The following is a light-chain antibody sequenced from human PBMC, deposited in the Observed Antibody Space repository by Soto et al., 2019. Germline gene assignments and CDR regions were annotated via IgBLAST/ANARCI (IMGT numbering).Light chain of an antibody. V-gene: IGLV2-8*01. CDR1: SSDVGGYNY. Sequence: QSALTQPPSASGSPGQSVTISCTGSSSDVGGYNYVSWYQQHPGKAPKLMIYEVSKRPSGVPDRFSGSKSGNTASLTVSGLQAEDEGDYYCSSYAGSINVLFGGGTKLTVL. J-gene: IGLJ2*01. CDR3: SSYAGSINVL. CDR2: EVS.